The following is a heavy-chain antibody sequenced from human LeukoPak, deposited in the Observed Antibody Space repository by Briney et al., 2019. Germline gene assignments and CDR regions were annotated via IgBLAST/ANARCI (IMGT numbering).Heavy chain of an antibody. CDR1: GCTFSSYW. D-gene: IGHD6-13*01. V-gene: IGHV3-74*01. J-gene: IGHJ4*02. CDR2: INSDGSST. CDR3: ARDRAAADLDY. Sequence: PGGSLRLSCAASGCTFSSYWMHWVRQAPGKGLVWVSRINSDGSSTTYADSVKGRFTISRDNAENTLYLQMNSLRAEDTAVYYCARDRAAADLDYWGQGTLVTVSS.